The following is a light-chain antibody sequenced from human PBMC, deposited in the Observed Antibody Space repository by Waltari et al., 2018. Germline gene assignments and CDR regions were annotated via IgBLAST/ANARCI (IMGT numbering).Light chain of an antibody. CDR1: SSNIGIHT. V-gene: IGLV1-44*01. CDR3: ASWDDSLNGV. Sequence: QSVLTQPPSASGTPGQRVTISCPGRSSNIGIHTLNWYQQPPGTAPNLLIYKNNQRPSGVPDRFSASKSGTSASLAISGLQSEDEADYYCASWDDSLNGVFGGGTKLTVL. J-gene: IGLJ3*02. CDR2: KNN.